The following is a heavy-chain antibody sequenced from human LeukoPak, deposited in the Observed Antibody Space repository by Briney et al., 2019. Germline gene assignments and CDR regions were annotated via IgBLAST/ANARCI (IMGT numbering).Heavy chain of an antibody. D-gene: IGHD6-19*01. J-gene: IGHJ1*01. CDR1: GFTFNRYW. V-gene: IGHV3-7*03. CDR2: IKQDGSAK. CDR3: AKDRGSGWYGIEYFQH. Sequence: GGSLRLSCAASGFTFNRYWMSWVRQAPGKELQWVANIKQDGSAKYYVDSVKGRFTISRDNSKNTLYLQMNSLRAEDTAVYYCAKDRGSGWYGIEYFQHWGQGTLVTVSS.